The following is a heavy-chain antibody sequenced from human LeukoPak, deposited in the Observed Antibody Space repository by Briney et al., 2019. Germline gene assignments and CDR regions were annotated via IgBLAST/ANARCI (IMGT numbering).Heavy chain of an antibody. CDR2: ISWDSKSI. D-gene: IGHD6-19*01. Sequence: GSSLRLSCAASGFTFDESAMHWVRQAPGRGLEWVSGISWDSKSIIYADSMKGRFTISRDNAKHSLYLQMNSLRAEDTALYYCAKAVAGPGAFDIWGRGTVVTVSS. CDR3: AKAVAGPGAFDI. J-gene: IGHJ3*02. V-gene: IGHV3-9*01. CDR1: GFTFDESA.